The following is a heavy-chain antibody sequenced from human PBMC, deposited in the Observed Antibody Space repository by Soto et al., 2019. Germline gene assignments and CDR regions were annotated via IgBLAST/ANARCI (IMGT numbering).Heavy chain of an antibody. J-gene: IGHJ4*02. CDR2: IKQDGSEK. V-gene: IGHV3-7*01. CDR3: ARVRTPFKYYFDY. Sequence: EVQLVESGGGLVQPGGSLRLSCAASGFTFSSYWMSWVRQAPGKGLEWVANIKQDGSEKYYVDSVKGRFTISRDNAKNSLNLQMNSLRAEDTAVYYCARVRTPFKYYFDYWGQGTLVTVSS. CDR1: GFTFSSYW.